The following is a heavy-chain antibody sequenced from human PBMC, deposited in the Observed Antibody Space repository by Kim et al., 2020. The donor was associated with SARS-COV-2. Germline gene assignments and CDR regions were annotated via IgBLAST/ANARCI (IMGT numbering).Heavy chain of an antibody. D-gene: IGHD6-25*01. CDR2: IKEDGREK. CDR3: ARDWKAAGDN. Sequence: GGSLRLSCASSGFTFSRVWMNWVRQAPGKGLEWVASIKEDGREKYYVDSVKGRFTISRDNAKNSLSLQMNSLRADDTALYYCARDWKAAGDNWGQGTLVTVSS. CDR1: GFTFSRVW. J-gene: IGHJ4*02. V-gene: IGHV3-7*03.